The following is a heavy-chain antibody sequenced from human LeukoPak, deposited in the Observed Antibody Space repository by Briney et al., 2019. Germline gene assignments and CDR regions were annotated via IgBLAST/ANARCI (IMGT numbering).Heavy chain of an antibody. V-gene: IGHV1-69*13. CDR1: GGTFSSYA. D-gene: IGHD6-13*01. Sequence: SVKVSCKASGGTFSSYAISWVRQAPGQGLEWMGGIIPIFGTANYAQKFQGRVTITADESTSTAYMELSSLRSEDTAVYYRARVHHLAAVHDAFDIWGQGTMVTVSS. CDR3: ARVHHLAAVHDAFDI. J-gene: IGHJ3*02. CDR2: IIPIFGTA.